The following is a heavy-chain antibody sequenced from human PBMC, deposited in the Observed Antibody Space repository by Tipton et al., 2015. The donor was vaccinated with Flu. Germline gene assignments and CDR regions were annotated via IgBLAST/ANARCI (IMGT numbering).Heavy chain of an antibody. J-gene: IGHJ4*02. Sequence: TLSLTCTVSRGSIRNSYWSWIRLPPGKGLEWIGYVYHSGRTNYSPSFKSRVTISVDASKNQFSLKLSSVTAADTALYYCARDSNLGQSYYFDYWGQGTLVTVSS. CDR1: RGSIRNSY. CDR3: ARDSNLGQSYYFDY. D-gene: IGHD7-27*01. V-gene: IGHV4-59*12. CDR2: VYHSGRT.